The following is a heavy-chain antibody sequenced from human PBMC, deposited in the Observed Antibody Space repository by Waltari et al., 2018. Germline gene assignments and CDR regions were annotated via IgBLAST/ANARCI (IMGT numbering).Heavy chain of an antibody. D-gene: IGHD5-12*01. V-gene: IGHV4-4*02. J-gene: IGHJ5*02. CDR2: VRPSGKT. CDR3: ARDRGRGLYLDP. CDR1: VYSMTSPDV. Sequence: QLQLHEPGPGLVKPSGTLSLTCAVLVYSMTSPDVYNWVRQPPGKGLEWIGQVRPSGKTNYNPSFASRVSISGDTYKNQFSLRVTSATAADTAVYYCARDRGRGLYLDPWGPGTLVTVSP.